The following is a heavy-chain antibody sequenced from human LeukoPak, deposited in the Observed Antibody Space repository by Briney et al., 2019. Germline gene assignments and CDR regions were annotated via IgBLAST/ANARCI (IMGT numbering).Heavy chain of an antibody. V-gene: IGHV3-30*18. CDR3: AKVSDSGYDYLGY. D-gene: IGHD5-12*01. CDR2: ISYDGSNK. CDR1: GFTFSSYG. Sequence: GGSLRLSCAASGFTFSSYGMHWVRQAPGKGLEWVAVISYDGSNKYYADSVKGRFTISRDNSKNTLYLQMNSLRAEDTAVYYCAKVSDSGYDYLGYWGQGTLVTVSS. J-gene: IGHJ4*02.